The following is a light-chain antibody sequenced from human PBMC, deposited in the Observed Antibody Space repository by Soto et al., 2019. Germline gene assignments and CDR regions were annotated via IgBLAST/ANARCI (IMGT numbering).Light chain of an antibody. V-gene: IGKV3-20*01. CDR2: DAS. Sequence: EVVLTQSPGTLSMSPGERDTLSCRASQSVSSNYLVWYQQKPGQAPRLLIYDASSRATGIPDRFSGSGSGTDFTLTISRLEPEDFALYYCQQYGTSPFTFGPGTKVDIK. CDR3: QQYGTSPFT. CDR1: QSVSSNY. J-gene: IGKJ3*01.